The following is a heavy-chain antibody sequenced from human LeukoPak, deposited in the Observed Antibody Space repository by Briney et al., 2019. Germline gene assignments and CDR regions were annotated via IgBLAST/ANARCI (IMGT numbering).Heavy chain of an antibody. CDR3: ARVLHRQWLDSYYYYYYMDV. CDR1: GGSFSSYD. D-gene: IGHD6-19*01. V-gene: IGHV4-59*01. Sequence: PSETLSLTCTVSGGSFSSYDWSSIRQPPGKGLEWIGYIYYSASTNYNPSLKSRVTISVDTSKTQFSLKLSSVTAADTAVYYCARVLHRQWLDSYYYYYYMDVWGKGTTVTLSS. CDR2: IYYSAST. J-gene: IGHJ6*03.